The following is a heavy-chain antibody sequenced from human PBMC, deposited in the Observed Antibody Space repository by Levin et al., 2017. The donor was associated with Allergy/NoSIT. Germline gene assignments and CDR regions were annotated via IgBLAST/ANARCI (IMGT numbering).Heavy chain of an antibody. V-gene: IGHV4-34*01. CDR1: GGSFSDYY. J-gene: IGHJ4*02. Sequence: SETLSLTCAVYGGSFSDYYWSWIRQPPGKGLEWIGEINHGGSSNYNPSLKGRVTISVDTSKNQFSLKLSSVTAADTAVYYCARSGSRSWYARWYFDYWGQGTLVTVSS. CDR2: INHGGSS. D-gene: IGHD6-13*01. CDR3: ARSGSRSWYARWYFDY.